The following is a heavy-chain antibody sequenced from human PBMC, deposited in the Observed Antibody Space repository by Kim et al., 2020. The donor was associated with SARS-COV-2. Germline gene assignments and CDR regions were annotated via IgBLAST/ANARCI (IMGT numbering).Heavy chain of an antibody. CDR3: ARTGGSYATYYYYSMDV. V-gene: IGHV3-66*01. D-gene: IGHD1-26*01. Sequence: VKGRFTISRDNSKNPLYLQMNSLRAEDTAVYYCARTGGSYATYYYYSMDVWGKGTTVTVSS. J-gene: IGHJ6*03.